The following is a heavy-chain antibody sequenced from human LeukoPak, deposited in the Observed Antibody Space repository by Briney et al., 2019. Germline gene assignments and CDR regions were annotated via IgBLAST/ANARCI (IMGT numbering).Heavy chain of an antibody. J-gene: IGHJ6*03. D-gene: IGHD3-16*01. CDR3: ARVVIYGGDYYMDV. CDR2: INQSGSA. CDR1: GGSFSGSY. V-gene: IGHV4-34*01. Sequence: PSETLSLTCGVDGGSFSGSYWTWIRQPPGEGPEWIGEINQSGSANYSPSLKSRVTISRDTSRNQFSLRLSSVTAADTAIYYCARVVIYGGDYYMDVWGKGTTVTVSS.